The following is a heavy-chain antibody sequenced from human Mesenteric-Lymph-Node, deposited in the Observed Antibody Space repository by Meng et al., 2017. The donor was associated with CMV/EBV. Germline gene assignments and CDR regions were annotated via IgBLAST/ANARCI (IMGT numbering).Heavy chain of an antibody. Sequence: GESLKISCAASGFTFSDYYMNWIRQAPGKGLEWVSFISNSGRTIYYADSVKGRFTISRDNAKNSLYLQMNSLRAEDTAVYYCARDHLPSDDFWSGYGMDVWGQGTTVTVSS. V-gene: IGHV3-11*01. CDR2: ISNSGRTI. CDR1: GFTFSDYY. D-gene: IGHD3-3*01. CDR3: ARDHLPSDDFWSGYGMDV. J-gene: IGHJ6*02.